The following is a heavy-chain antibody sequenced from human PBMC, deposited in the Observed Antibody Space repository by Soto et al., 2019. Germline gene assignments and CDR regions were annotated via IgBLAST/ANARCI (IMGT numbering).Heavy chain of an antibody. CDR3: ARGRLCSGGSCYYGVDY. CDR2: ISAYNGNT. V-gene: IGHV1-18*01. J-gene: IGHJ4*02. D-gene: IGHD2-15*01. CDR1: GGTFNSYG. Sequence: ASVKVSCKASGGTFNSYGISWVRQAPGQGLEWMGWISAYNGNTNYAQKLQGRVTMTTDTSTSTAYMELRSLRSDDTAVYYCARGRLCSGGSCYYGVDYWGQGTLVTVSS.